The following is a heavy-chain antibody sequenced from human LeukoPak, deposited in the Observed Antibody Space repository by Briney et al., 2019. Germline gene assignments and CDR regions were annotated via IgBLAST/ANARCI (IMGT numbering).Heavy chain of an antibody. CDR2: IYHSGST. CDR3: ARTEYSSSWYPHFDY. Sequence: PSETLSLTCTVSGGSISSYYWSWIRQPPGKGLEWIGYIYHSGSTYYNPSLKSRVTISVDRSKSQFSLKLSSVTAADTAVYYCARTEYSSSWYPHFDYWGQGTLVTVSS. V-gene: IGHV4-59*12. J-gene: IGHJ4*02. CDR1: GGSISSYY. D-gene: IGHD6-13*01.